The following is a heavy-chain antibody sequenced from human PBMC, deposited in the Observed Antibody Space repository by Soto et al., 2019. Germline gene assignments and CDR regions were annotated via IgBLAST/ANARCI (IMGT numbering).Heavy chain of an antibody. CDR2: IYYSGST. J-gene: IGHJ4*02. CDR1: GGSISSYY. Sequence: QVQLQESGPGLVKPSETLSLTCTVSGGSISSYYWSWIRQPPGKGLEWIGYIYYSGSTTYNPSLKSRVTISVDTSNKQFSLKLSSVTAADTAVYYCAGVRADYHFDYWGQGTLVTVSS. V-gene: IGHV4-59*01. CDR3: AGVRADYHFDY. D-gene: IGHD4-17*01.